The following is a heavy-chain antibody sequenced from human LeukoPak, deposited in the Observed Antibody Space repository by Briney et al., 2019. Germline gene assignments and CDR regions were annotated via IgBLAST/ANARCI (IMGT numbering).Heavy chain of an antibody. D-gene: IGHD3-3*01. CDR2: IYYSGST. CDR3: ARDEEWLDAFDI. J-gene: IGHJ3*02. Sequence: SETLSLTCTVSGVSISSGGYYWSWIRQHPGKGLEWIGYIYYSGSTYYNPSLKSRVTISVDTSKNQFSLKLSSVTAADTAVYYCARDEEWLDAFDIWGQGTMVTVSS. CDR1: GVSISSGGYY. V-gene: IGHV4-31*03.